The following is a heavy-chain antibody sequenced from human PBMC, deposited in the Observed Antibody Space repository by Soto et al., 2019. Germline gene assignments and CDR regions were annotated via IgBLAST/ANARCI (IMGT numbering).Heavy chain of an antibody. CDR1: GFTFSSYS. D-gene: IGHD4-4*01. J-gene: IGHJ6*02. CDR3: ASDTVTTYYYGMDV. Sequence: GESLSLSCAASGFTFSSYSMNWVRQAPGKGLEWVSSVSSSSSYIYYADSVKGRFTISRDNAKNSLYLQMNSLRAEDTAVYYCASDTVTTYYYGMDVWGQGTTVTVSS. CDR2: VSSSSSYI. V-gene: IGHV3-21*01.